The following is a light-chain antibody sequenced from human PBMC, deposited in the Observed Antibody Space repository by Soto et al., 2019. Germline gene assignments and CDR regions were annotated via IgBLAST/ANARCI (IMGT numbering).Light chain of an antibody. CDR3: QQYNNWPRT. V-gene: IGKV3-15*01. CDR2: GAS. Sequence: EIVMTQSPATLSVSPGERAALSCRASQGVSSKLAWYQQKPGQAPRLLIYGASTRATGIPARFSGSGSGTEFTLTISSLQSEDFAVYYCQQYNNWPRTFGQGTKLEIK. J-gene: IGKJ2*01. CDR1: QGVSSK.